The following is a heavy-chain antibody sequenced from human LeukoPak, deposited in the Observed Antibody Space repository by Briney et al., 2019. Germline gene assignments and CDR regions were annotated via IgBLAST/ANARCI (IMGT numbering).Heavy chain of an antibody. CDR1: GLTFSSYA. CDR3: AKDGISPTGTHDY. Sequence: GGSLRLSCAASGLTFSSYAMSWVRQAPGKGLEWVSAISGSGGSTYYADSVKGRFTISRDNSKNTLYLQMNSLRAEDTAVYYCAKDGISPTGTHDYWGQGTLVTVSS. J-gene: IGHJ4*02. D-gene: IGHD2/OR15-2a*01. CDR2: ISGSGGST. V-gene: IGHV3-23*01.